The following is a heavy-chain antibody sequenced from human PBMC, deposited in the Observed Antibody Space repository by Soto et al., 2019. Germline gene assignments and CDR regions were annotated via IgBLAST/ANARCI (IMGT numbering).Heavy chain of an antibody. V-gene: IGHV3-21*01. J-gene: IGHJ4*02. CDR3: ARDSMVVAATPGDDY. D-gene: IGHD2-15*01. CDR1: GFTFSSYS. Sequence: GGSLRLSCAASGFTFSSYSMNWVRQAPGKGLEWVSSISSSSSYIYYADSVKGRFTISRDNAKNSLYLQMNSLRAEDTAVYYCARDSMVVAATPGDDYWGQGTLVTVSS. CDR2: ISSSSSYI.